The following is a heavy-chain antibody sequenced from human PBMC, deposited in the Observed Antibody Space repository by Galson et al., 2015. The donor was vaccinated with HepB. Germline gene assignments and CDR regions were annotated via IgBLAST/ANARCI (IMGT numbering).Heavy chain of an antibody. J-gene: IGHJ4*02. CDR1: GFTFSSYS. CDR3: ARDRSGWYAFDY. D-gene: IGHD6-19*01. CDR2: ISSSSSYI. Sequence: SLRLSCAASGFTFSSYSMNWVRQAPGKGLEWVSSISSSSSYIYYADSVKGRFTISRENAKNSLYLQMNSLRAEDTAVYYCARDRSGWYAFDYWGQGTLVTVSS. V-gene: IGHV3-21*01.